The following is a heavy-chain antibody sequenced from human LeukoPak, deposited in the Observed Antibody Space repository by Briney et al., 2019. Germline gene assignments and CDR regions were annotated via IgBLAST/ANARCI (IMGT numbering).Heavy chain of an antibody. CDR2: ISGSGGST. CDR1: GFTSSSYG. CDR3: AKGLHGRE. D-gene: IGHD4-11*01. Sequence: AGGSLRLSCAASGFTSSSYGMSWFRQAPGKGLEWVSGISGSGGSTYYADSVKGRFTISRDNSKNTLHLQMNSLRAEDTAVYYCAKGLHGREWGQGTLVTVSS. J-gene: IGHJ4*02. V-gene: IGHV3-23*01.